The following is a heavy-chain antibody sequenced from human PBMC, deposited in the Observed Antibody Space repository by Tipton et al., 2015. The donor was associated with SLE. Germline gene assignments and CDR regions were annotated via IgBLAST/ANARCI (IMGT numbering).Heavy chain of an antibody. CDR3: ARDYYGSGFDAFDI. CDR2: IYHTGST. V-gene: IGHV4-59*01. D-gene: IGHD3-10*01. CDR1: GGSISTYH. J-gene: IGHJ3*02. Sequence: TLSLTCTVSGGSISTYHWSWIRQPPKQGLEWIGWIYHTGSTDYNPSLKSRVTISVDTSKNQFSLRLSSVTAADTAVYYCARDYYGSGFDAFDIWGQGTMVTVSS.